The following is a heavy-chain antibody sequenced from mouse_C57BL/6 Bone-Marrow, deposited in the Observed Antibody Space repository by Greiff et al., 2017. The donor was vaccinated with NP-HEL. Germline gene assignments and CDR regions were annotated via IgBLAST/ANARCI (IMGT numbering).Heavy chain of an antibody. D-gene: IGHD1-1*01. CDR2: IYPGDGDT. Sequence: QVQLQQSGPELVKPGASVKISCKASGYAFSSSWMNWVKQRPGKGLEWIGRIYPGDGDTNYNGKFKGKATLTADKSSSTAYMQLSSLTSEDSAVYFCARWGTTVVAHWYFDVWGTGTTVTVSS. CDR1: GYAFSSSW. V-gene: IGHV1-82*01. CDR3: ARWGTTVVAHWYFDV. J-gene: IGHJ1*03.